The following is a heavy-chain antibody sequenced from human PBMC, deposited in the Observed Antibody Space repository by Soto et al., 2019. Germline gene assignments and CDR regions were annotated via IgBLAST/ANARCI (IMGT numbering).Heavy chain of an antibody. D-gene: IGHD5-18*01. CDR3: ARSPGGYSYGSFDY. CDR2: ISNSSSYI. V-gene: IGHV3-21*01. CDR1: GFTFSSYS. J-gene: IGHJ4*02. Sequence: EVQLVESGGGLVKPGGSLRLSCAASGFTFSSYSMNWVRQAPGKGLEWVSSISNSSSYIYYADSVKGRFTSSRDNAKNSLYLQMNSLRAEDTAVYYCARSPGGYSYGSFDYWGQGTLVTVSS.